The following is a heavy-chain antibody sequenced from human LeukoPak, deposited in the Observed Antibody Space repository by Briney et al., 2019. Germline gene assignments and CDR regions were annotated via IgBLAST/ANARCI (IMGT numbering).Heavy chain of an antibody. V-gene: IGHV4-59*01. Sequence: SETLSLTCTVSGGSISSYYWSWIRQPPGKGLEWIGYIYYSGSTNYNPSLKSRVTISVDTSKNQFSLKLSSVTAADTAVYYCARDMRGRTVYYAFWSGHDGGYCDYWGQGTLVTVSS. CDR3: ARDMRGRTVYYAFWSGHDGGYCDY. CDR2: IYYSGST. CDR1: GGSISSYY. J-gene: IGHJ4*02. D-gene: IGHD3-3*01.